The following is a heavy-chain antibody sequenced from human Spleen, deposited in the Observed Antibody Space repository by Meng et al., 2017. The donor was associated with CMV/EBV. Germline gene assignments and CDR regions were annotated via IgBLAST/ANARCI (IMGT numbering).Heavy chain of an antibody. Sequence: QLLMQGWGPGMLTPSQTLSRTASGSAVPMNSFYWIWLPHGEGNGLVGRVHLNISGNTNYNPFHNSLITISKNTTKNHYFVRLTAVTAAYTSAYYCATASGFFDHWGRGTLVTVSS. V-gene: IGHV4-4*09. CDR1: AVPMNSFY. D-gene: IGHD6-25*01. CDR3: ATASGFFDH. J-gene: IGHJ4*02. CDR2: LNISGNT.